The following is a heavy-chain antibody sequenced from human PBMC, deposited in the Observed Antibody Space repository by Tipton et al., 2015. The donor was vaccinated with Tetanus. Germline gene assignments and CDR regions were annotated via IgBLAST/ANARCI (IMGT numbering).Heavy chain of an antibody. J-gene: IGHJ4*02. CDR1: GGSISSGGYY. CDR3: ARDQARGARGWNYFDY. CDR2: IYNSGSA. V-gene: IGHV4-31*03. Sequence: TLSLTCTVSGGSISSGGYYWSWIRQLPGKGLEWIGDIYNSGSAYYNPSIKSRVTISVDTSKTQFSLKLNSLTAADTAVYYCARDQARGARGWNYFDYCGQGSLVTVAS. D-gene: IGHD1-26*01.